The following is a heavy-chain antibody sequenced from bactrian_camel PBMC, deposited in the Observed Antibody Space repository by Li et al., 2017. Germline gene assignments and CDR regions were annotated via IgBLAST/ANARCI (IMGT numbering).Heavy chain of an antibody. Sequence: HVQLVESGGGSVQTGGSLTLSCVISGRTSNYCMAWFRQAPGKEREGVAAIDNDGKTSVADSVKGRFTTSRDNAKNTVFLQMNSPKSEDTALYYCATDHCSGGYCYTPTTRTAFGFFGQGTQVTVS. V-gene: IGHV3S57*01. J-gene: IGHJ6*01. CDR3: ATDHCSGGYCYTPTTRTAFGF. CDR1: GRTSNYC. CDR2: IDNDGKT. D-gene: IGHD2*01.